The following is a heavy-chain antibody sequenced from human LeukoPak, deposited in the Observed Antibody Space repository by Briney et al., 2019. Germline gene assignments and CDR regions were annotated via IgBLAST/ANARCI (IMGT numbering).Heavy chain of an antibody. Sequence: KTGGSLRLSCAASGLTLSNAWMSWVRQAPGKGLEWVGRIKRKVEGGTTDYAAPVKGRFTISRDDSKNTVYLQMNSLKTEDTAVYYCTEITSADYWGQGTLVTVPS. D-gene: IGHD1-20*01. V-gene: IGHV3-15*01. CDR2: IKRKVEGGTT. CDR1: GLTLSNAW. J-gene: IGHJ4*02. CDR3: TEITSADY.